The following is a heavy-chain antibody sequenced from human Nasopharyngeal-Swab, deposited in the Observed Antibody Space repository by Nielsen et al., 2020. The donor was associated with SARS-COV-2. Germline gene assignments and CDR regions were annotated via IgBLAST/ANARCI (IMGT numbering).Heavy chain of an antibody. Sequence: GGSLRLSCAASGFTFSSYEMNWVRQAPGKGLEWVSYISSSGSTIYYADSVKGRFTISRDNAKNSLYLQMNSLRAEDTAVYYCARGWEYSSSSPNWFDPWGQGTRVTVSS. D-gene: IGHD6-6*01. CDR3: ARGWEYSSSSPNWFDP. CDR2: ISSSGSTI. J-gene: IGHJ5*02. CDR1: GFTFSSYE. V-gene: IGHV3-48*03.